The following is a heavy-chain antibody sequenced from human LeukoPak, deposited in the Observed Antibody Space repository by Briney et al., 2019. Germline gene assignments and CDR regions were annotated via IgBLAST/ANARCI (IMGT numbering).Heavy chain of an antibody. J-gene: IGHJ4*02. D-gene: IGHD3-3*01. CDR2: IKLDGSEK. V-gene: IGHV3-7*03. CDR1: GFTFEKYW. Sequence: GGSLRLSCVASGFTFEKYWMSWVRQAPGKGLEWVANIKLDGSEKNYVDSVKGRFTISRDNTKNSLYLQMNSLRVEDTAVFYCARDQYDTWSRRGNFDSWGQGTLVIVSS. CDR3: ARDQYDTWSRRGNFDS.